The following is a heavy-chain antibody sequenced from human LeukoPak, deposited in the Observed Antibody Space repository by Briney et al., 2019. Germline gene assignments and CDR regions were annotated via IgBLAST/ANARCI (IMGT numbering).Heavy chain of an antibody. V-gene: IGHV1-18*01. D-gene: IGHD6-25*01. CDR2: ISAYNGNT. Sequence: ASVKVSCKASGYTFTSYGISWVRQAPGQGLEWMGWISAYNGNTNYAQKLQGRVTMTTDTSTSTAYMELRSLRSDDTAVYYCARDVGGEVYSSGPIDYWGQGTLVTVSS. J-gene: IGHJ4*02. CDR1: GYTFTSYG. CDR3: ARDVGGEVYSSGPIDY.